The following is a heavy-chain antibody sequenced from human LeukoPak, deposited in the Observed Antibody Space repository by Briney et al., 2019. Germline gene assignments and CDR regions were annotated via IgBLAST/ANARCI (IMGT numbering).Heavy chain of an antibody. V-gene: IGHV3-23*01. D-gene: IGHD4-17*01. CDR3: AKLSGDYYFDY. CDR1: GGTFSSYA. Sequence: GASVKVSCKASGGTFSSYAISWVRQAPGKGLEWVSAISGSGGSTYYADSVKGRFTISRDNSKNTLYLQMNSLRAEDTAVYYCAKLSGDYYFDYWGQGTLVTVSS. J-gene: IGHJ4*02. CDR2: ISGSGGST.